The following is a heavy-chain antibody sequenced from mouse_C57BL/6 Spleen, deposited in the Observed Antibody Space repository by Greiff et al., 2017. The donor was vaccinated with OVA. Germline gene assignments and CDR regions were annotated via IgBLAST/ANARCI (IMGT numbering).Heavy chain of an antibody. CDR2: ISDGGSYT. Sequence: DVMLVESGGGLVKPGGSLKLSCAASGFTFSSYAMSWVRQTPEKRLEWVATISDGGSYTYYPDNVKGRFTISRDNAKNNLYLQMSHLKSEDTAMYYCARFYDYDGTYWGQGTLVTVSA. CDR3: ARFYDYDGTY. V-gene: IGHV5-4*03. J-gene: IGHJ3*01. CDR1: GFTFSSYA. D-gene: IGHD2-4*01.